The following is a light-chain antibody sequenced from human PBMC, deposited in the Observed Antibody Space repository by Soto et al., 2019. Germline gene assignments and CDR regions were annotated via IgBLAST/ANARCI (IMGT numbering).Light chain of an antibody. V-gene: IGKV1-9*01. Sequence: DIRLTQSPSFLPASVGDRVTITCRASQGISNYLAWYQQKPGKAPGLLMYAESTLQRGVSSRFSGSGSGTEFTLTSSKLQPEDFATYYCHQLNSYPLTFGGGTKVQIK. CDR3: HQLNSYPLT. J-gene: IGKJ4*01. CDR2: AES. CDR1: QGISNY.